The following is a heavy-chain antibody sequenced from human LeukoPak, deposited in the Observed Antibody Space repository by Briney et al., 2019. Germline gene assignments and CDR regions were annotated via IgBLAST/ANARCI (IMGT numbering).Heavy chain of an antibody. D-gene: IGHD3-9*01. CDR1: GFTFGDYA. J-gene: IGHJ4*02. V-gene: IGHV3-23*01. CDR2: ISGSGGST. Sequence: PGGSLRLSCTASGFTFGDYAMSWVRQAPGKGLEGVSAISGSGGSTYYADSVKGRFTISRDNAKNTLYLQMNSLRAEDTAVYYCARGADSGYSSDNWGQGTLVSVSS. CDR3: ARGADSGYSSDN.